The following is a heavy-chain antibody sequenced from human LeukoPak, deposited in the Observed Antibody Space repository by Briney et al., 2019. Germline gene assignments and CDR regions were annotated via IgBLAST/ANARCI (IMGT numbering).Heavy chain of an antibody. V-gene: IGHV1-18*01. CDR1: GYTFTSYG. CDR2: ISAYNGNT. D-gene: IGHD3-10*01. J-gene: IGHJ4*02. CDR3: ARGGLTESVDY. Sequence: ASVKVSCKSSGYTFTSYGFTWVRQPPGQGLVWMGWISAYNGNTNYVQKLQGRVTMSTDTSTSTVYMELRSLRSDDTAVYYCARGGLTESVDYWGQGTLVTVSS.